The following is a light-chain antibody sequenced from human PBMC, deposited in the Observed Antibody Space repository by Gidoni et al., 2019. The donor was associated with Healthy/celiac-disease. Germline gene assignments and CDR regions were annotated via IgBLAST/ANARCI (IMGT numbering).Light chain of an antibody. J-gene: IGKJ1*01. CDR1: QSVSSSY. CDR3: QQYGSSTWT. CDR2: GAS. V-gene: IGKV3-20*01. Sequence: EIVLTQSPGTLSLSQGERATLSCRASQSVSSSYLAWYQQKPGQAPRLLIYGASSGSGTDFTLTISRLEPEDFAVYYCQQYGSSTWTFXXXTKVEIK.